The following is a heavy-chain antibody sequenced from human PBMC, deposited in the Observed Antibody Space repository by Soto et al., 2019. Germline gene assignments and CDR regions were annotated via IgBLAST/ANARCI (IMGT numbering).Heavy chain of an antibody. CDR2: INHSGST. D-gene: IGHD6-19*01. J-gene: IGHJ4*02. CDR1: GGSFSGYD. Sequence: PSETLSLTCAVYGGSFSGYDWSWSRQRPGKGLEWMGEINHSGSTNYNPSLKIRGTISVDTSKNQFSLNLSSVTAADTAVYYCARRRFSGGWGNYFDYWGQGTLVTVSS. V-gene: IGHV4-34*01. CDR3: ARRRFSGGWGNYFDY.